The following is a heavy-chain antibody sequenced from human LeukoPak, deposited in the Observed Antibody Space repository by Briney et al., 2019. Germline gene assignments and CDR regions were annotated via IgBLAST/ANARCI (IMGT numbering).Heavy chain of an antibody. V-gene: IGHV3-23*01. J-gene: IGHJ4*02. D-gene: IGHD4-17*01. CDR3: AKDQTSYGDYVPDS. Sequence: PGGSLRLSCAASGFTFSSYAMNWVRQAPGKGLEWVSVISGSGGSTYYVDSVKGRFTISRDNSKNTLYLQMNSLRAEDTAVYYCAKDQTSYGDYVPDSWGQGTLVTVSS. CDR1: GFTFSSYA. CDR2: ISGSGGST.